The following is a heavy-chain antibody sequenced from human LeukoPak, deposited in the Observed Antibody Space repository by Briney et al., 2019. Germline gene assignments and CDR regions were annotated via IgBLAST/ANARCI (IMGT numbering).Heavy chain of an antibody. V-gene: IGHV2-5*02. D-gene: IGHD3-22*01. Sequence: SGPTLVKPTQTLTLTCTFSGFSLSTSGVGVGWIRQPPGKALEWLALIYWDDDKRYSPSLKSRLTITKDTSKNQVVLTMTNMDPVDTATYYCARDTYYYDSSGHWGAFDIWGQGTMVTVSS. CDR3: ARDTYYYDSSGHWGAFDI. J-gene: IGHJ3*02. CDR1: GFSLSTSGVG. CDR2: IYWDDDK.